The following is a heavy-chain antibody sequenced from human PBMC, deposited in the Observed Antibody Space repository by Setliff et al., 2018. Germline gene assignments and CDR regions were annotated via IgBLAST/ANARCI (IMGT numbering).Heavy chain of an antibody. CDR1: GGSFSGYY. D-gene: IGHD3-3*01. V-gene: IGHV4-34*01. Sequence: PSETLSLTCAVYGGSFSGYYWSWIRQPPGKGLEWIGEINYSGSTNYNPSLKSRVTISVDTSKNQFSRKLSSVTAADTAVYYCARGRSNFWGYYFDYWGQGTLVTVSS. J-gene: IGHJ4*02. CDR3: ARGRSNFWGYYFDY. CDR2: INYSGST.